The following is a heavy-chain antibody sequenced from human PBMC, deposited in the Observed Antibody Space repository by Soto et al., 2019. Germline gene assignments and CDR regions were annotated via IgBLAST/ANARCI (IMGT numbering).Heavy chain of an antibody. CDR2: INHSGST. CDR3: ARENGDGYAFDI. D-gene: IGHD4-17*01. CDR1: GGSFSGYY. Sequence: QVQLQQWGAGLLKPSETLSLTCAVYGGSFSGYYWSWIRQPPGKGLEWIGEINHSGSTNYNPSLKSRVTISVDTSKNQFSLKLSSVTAADTAVYYCARENGDGYAFDIWGQGTMVTVSS. V-gene: IGHV4-34*01. J-gene: IGHJ3*02.